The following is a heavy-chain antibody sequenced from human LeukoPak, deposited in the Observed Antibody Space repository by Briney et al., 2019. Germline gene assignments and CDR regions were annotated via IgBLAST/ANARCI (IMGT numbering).Heavy chain of an antibody. Sequence: SETLSLTCTVSGGSISSYYWSWIRQPAGQGREWIGRIYTSGSTNYNPSLKSRVTMSVDTSKNQFSLKLSSVTAADTAVYYCARSGDYVTNDAFDIWGQGTMVTVSS. D-gene: IGHD4-17*01. J-gene: IGHJ3*02. CDR2: IYTSGST. CDR1: GGSISSYY. CDR3: ARSGDYVTNDAFDI. V-gene: IGHV4-4*07.